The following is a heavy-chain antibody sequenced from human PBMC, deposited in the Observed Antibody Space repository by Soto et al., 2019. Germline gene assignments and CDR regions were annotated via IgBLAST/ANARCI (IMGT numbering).Heavy chain of an antibody. CDR3: ARQAEWEYYDGMDV. D-gene: IGHD1-26*01. J-gene: IGHJ6*02. CDR2: IRSKADNYAT. CDR1: GFTFSVSA. Sequence: GGSLRLSCAVSGFTFSVSAIHWVRQASGKGLEWVGRIRSKADNYATAYGASVKGRFSISRDDSKNTAYLQMSSLNTEDTAVYYCARQAEWEYYDGMDVWGQGTTVTVS. V-gene: IGHV3-73*01.